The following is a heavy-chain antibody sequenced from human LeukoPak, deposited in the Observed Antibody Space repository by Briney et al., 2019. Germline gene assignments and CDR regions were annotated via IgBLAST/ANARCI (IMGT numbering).Heavy chain of an antibody. CDR1: GDSISRGGYS. CDR2: IHYSGSP. J-gene: IGHJ6*03. V-gene: IGHV4-30-4*07. Sequence: PSETLSLTCAVSGDSISRGGYSWSWIRQPPGKGLEWIGYIHYSGSPYYNPSLKSRVTISGDTSKNQFSLKLSSVTAADTAVYYCARGGYYYDPRGYFPSMDVWGKGTTVTVSS. D-gene: IGHD3-22*01. CDR3: ARGGYYYDPRGYFPSMDV.